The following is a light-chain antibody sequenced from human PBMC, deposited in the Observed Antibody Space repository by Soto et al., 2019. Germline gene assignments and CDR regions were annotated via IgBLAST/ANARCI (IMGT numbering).Light chain of an antibody. CDR1: SSDIGAYNS. CDR2: AVI. CDR3: RTRTTSAHYV. V-gene: IGLV2-14*01. Sequence: QSALTQPAPVSGSPGQSITISCTGTSSDIGAYNSVSWYQQHPGKAPKLMIYAVINRPAGVSNRFSASKSGNTASLTISGLHAEDGADYYCRTRTTSAHYVFGPGTKGTFL. J-gene: IGLJ1*01.